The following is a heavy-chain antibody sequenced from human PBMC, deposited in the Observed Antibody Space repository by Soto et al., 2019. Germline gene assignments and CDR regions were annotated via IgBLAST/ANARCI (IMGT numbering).Heavy chain of an antibody. Sequence: QVQLQESGPGLVKPSETLSLTCTVSGGSIDGRNCAWIRQPPGKGLEWLGYVYYDGGSSYNPSVKSRLTLSMDTSKGQFSLQLRSVTAADTAVYYCVRQGIGNLHGLVDVWGRGTTVTGSS. CDR3: VRQGIGNLHGLVDV. CDR2: VYYDGGS. V-gene: IGHV4-59*08. CDR1: GGSIDGRN. D-gene: IGHD3-10*01. J-gene: IGHJ6*02.